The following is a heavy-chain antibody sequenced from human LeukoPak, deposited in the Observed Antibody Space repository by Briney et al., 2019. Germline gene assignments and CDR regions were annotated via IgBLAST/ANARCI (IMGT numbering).Heavy chain of an antibody. V-gene: IGHV3-23*01. CDR2: ISGSGGST. J-gene: IGHJ4*02. CDR1: GFTLGTYD. Sequence: GGSLRLSCAASGFTLGTYDMYWVRQAPGKGLEWVSAISGSGGSTYYADSVKGRFTISRDNSKNTLYLQMNSLRAEDTAVYYCAKVRALGYSYGYYFDYWGQGTLVNVSS. D-gene: IGHD5-18*01. CDR3: AKVRALGYSYGYYFDY.